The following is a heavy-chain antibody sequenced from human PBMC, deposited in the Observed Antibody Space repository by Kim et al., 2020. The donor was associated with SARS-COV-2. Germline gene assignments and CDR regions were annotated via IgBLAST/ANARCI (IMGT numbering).Heavy chain of an antibody. CDR1: GFTFSSYA. CDR2: ISGSGGST. CDR3: AKVDAYSNYRRDYYYGMDV. J-gene: IGHJ6*02. V-gene: IGHV3-23*01. Sequence: GGSLRLSCAASGFTFSSYAMSWVRQAPGKGLEWVSAISGSGGSTYYADSVKGRFTISRDNSKNTLYLQMNSLRAEDTAVYYCAKVDAYSNYRRDYYYGMDVWGQGTTVTVSS. D-gene: IGHD4-4*01.